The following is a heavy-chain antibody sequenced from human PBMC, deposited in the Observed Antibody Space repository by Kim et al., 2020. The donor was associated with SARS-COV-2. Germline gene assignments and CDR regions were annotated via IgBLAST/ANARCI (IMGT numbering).Heavy chain of an antibody. CDR3: ARGLSWQLPYYFDF. J-gene: IGHJ4*02. D-gene: IGHD1-1*01. Sequence: NFQGRVTINADKSKTTAYMELSSLRSDDTAVYFCARGLSWQLPYYFDFWGQGTLVTVSS. V-gene: IGHV1-69*04.